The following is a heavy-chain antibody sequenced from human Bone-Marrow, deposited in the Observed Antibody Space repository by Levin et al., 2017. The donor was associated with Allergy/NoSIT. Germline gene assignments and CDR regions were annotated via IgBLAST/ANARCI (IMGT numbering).Heavy chain of an antibody. V-gene: IGHV3-23*01. J-gene: IGHJ6*02. D-gene: IGHD3-16*01. Sequence: GESLKISCAASGFTFSHYALTWVRQAPGKGLEWVAGINGIATHTYYVDSVRGRFTISRDNSRNTLFLQMTSLGAEDPAIYYCTTTTDCHEGRLRFDVWGQGTAVCVSS. CDR2: INGIATHT. CDR3: TTTTDCHEGRLRFDV. CDR1: GFTFSHYA.